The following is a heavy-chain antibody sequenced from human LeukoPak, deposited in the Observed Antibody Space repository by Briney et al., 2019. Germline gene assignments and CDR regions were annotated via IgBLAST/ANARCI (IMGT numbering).Heavy chain of an antibody. CDR3: ARQGRWIQFGNAFDI. J-gene: IGHJ3*02. D-gene: IGHD5-24*01. CDR1: GYSFTSYW. CDR2: IYPGDSDT. Sequence: GESLKISCKGSGYSFTSYWIGWVRQKPGKGLEWMGIIYPGDSDTRYSPSFQGQVTISADKSISTAYLQWSSLKASDTAMYYCARQGRWIQFGNAFDIWGQGTMVTVSS. V-gene: IGHV5-51*01.